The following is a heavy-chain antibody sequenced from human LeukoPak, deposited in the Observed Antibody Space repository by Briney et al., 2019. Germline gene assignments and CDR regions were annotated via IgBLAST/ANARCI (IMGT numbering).Heavy chain of an antibody. D-gene: IGHD1-26*01. CDR3: ASPSKWELSDIAN. J-gene: IGHJ4*02. CDR1: GGSIDRNTYY. CDR2: IYFSGNT. V-gene: IGHV4-39*02. Sequence: SETLSLTCTVSGGSIDRNTYYWAWIRQPPGKGLEWIGSIYFSGNTYYNPSLDSRVTISVDTSRKHFSLKLQSVTAADTAVYYCASPSKWELSDIANWGPGTLVPVSS.